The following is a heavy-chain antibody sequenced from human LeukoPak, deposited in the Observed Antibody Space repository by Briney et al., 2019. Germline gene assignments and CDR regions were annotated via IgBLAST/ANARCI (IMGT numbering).Heavy chain of an antibody. CDR1: GYTFTRDW. CDR3: VRGWGGDFYDSAHN. J-gene: IGHJ4*02. D-gene: IGHD2/OR15-2a*01. Sequence: GESLKISFKGSGYTFTRDWIGWVREXPDKGLEWMAMIYPGDSDIIYSPSFQGHVSISVDKSISTAYLQWSSLKASDTAMYHCVRGWGGDFYDSAHNWGQGTMVTVSA. CDR2: IYPGDSDI. V-gene: IGHV5-51*01.